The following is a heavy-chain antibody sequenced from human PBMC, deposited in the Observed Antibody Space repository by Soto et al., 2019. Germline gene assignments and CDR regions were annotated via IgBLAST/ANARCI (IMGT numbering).Heavy chain of an antibody. CDR2: IWYDGSNK. CDR1: GFTFSSYG. Sequence: GSLRLSCAASGFTFSSYGMHWVRQAPGKGLEWVAVIWYDGSNKYYGGSVKGRFTISRDNSKNTLYLQMNSLRAEDTAVYYCARGVMAGLRDFDWLSYVCDIWGQRTMVTVS. V-gene: IGHV3-33*08. CDR3: ARGVMAGLRDFDWLSYVCDI. D-gene: IGHD3-9*01. J-gene: IGHJ3*02.